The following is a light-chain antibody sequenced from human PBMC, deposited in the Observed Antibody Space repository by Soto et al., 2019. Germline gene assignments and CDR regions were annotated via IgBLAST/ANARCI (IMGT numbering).Light chain of an antibody. CDR1: QSISRY. V-gene: IGKV3-11*01. CDR2: DAP. Sequence: EIVLTQSPASLSLSPGERATLSCRASQSISRYLAWYQQKPGQAPRLLIYDAPSRATGIPARFSGSGSGTAFTLTLSSLDAGDFVVDHCEQRNHWPITFGQGTRLEIK. CDR3: EQRNHWPIT. J-gene: IGKJ5*01.